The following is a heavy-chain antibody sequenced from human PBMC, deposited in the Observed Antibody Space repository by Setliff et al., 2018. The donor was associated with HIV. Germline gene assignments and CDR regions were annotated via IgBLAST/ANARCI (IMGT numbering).Heavy chain of an antibody. J-gene: IGHJ3*02. CDR1: GGSISSHY. D-gene: IGHD2-2*01. V-gene: IGHV4-59*04. Sequence: SETLSLTCTVSGGSISSHYRSWIRQPPGKGLAWIGYISNSGKTYYNPSLNSRVTLSADTSKNQLSLKLSSVTAVDTAVYYCAKTVPHSTAQDAFDIWGQGTMVTVSS. CDR3: AKTVPHSTAQDAFDI. CDR2: ISNSGKT.